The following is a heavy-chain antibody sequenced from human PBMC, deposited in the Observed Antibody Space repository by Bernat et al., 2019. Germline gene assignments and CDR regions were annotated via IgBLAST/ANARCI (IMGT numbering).Heavy chain of an antibody. V-gene: IGHV1-2*02. Sequence: QVQLVQSGAEVKKPGASVKVSCKASGYTFTGYYMHWVRQAPGQGLEWMGWINPNSGGTNYAQKFQGRGPRTRETSISTAYMELSRLRSDDTAVYYCARGSAGSLYYDILTGYWPDYWGQGTLVTVSS. J-gene: IGHJ4*02. CDR3: ARGSAGSLYYDILTGYWPDY. D-gene: IGHD3-9*01. CDR2: INPNSGGT. CDR1: GYTFTGYY.